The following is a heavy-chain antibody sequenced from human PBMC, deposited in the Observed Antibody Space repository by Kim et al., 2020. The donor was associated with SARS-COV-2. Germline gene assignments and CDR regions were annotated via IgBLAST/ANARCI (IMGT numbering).Heavy chain of an antibody. V-gene: IGHV3-33*06. CDR2: IWYDGSNK. D-gene: IGHD2-21*02. CDR1: GFTFSSYG. J-gene: IGHJ4*02. Sequence: GGSLRLSCAASGFTFSSYGMHWVRQAPGKGLEWVAVIWYDGSNKYYADSVKGRFTISRDNSKNTLYLQMNSLRAEDTAVYYCAKDQRGYCGGDCGYTFDYWGQGTLVTVSS. CDR3: AKDQRGYCGGDCGYTFDY.